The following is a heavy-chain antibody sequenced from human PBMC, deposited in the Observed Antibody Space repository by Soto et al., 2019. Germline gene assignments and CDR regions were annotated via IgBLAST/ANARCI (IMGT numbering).Heavy chain of an antibody. CDR3: AKGGGGDHGY. Sequence: QLVESEGGLVQPGGSLRLSCETSGFTFTASDMSWVRQAPGKGLEWVSSITTTGDTTHYADSVRGRFTISRDNARNNGYLQMNSPGGAPPAVFFCAKGGGGDHGYWGQGTLVAVSS. CDR1: GFTFTASD. V-gene: IGHV3-23*04. J-gene: IGHJ4*02. D-gene: IGHD2-21*02. CDR2: ITTTGDTT.